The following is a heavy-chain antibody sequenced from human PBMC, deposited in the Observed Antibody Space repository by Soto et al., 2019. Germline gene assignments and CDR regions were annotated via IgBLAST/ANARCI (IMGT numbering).Heavy chain of an antibody. D-gene: IGHD6-19*01. CDR3: AREVAGRVDP. Sequence: ASVKVSCKASGGTFSSYAISWVRQAPGQGLEWMGGITPIFGTANYAQKFQGRVTITADESTSTAYMELSSLRSEDTAVYYCAREVAGRVDPWGQGTLVTVSS. V-gene: IGHV1-69*13. J-gene: IGHJ5*02. CDR2: ITPIFGTA. CDR1: GGTFSSYA.